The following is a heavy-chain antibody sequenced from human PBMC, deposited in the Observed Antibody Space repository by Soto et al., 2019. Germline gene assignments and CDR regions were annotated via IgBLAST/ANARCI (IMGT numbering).Heavy chain of an antibody. CDR1: GFIFSDAW. V-gene: IGHV3-15*01. Sequence: EAQLVESGGGLVKSGGSLRLSCAASGFIFSDAWMSWVRQAPGKGLEWVGRIKSKTDGGTTDYAAPVKGRFTISRDDSKTTLYLQMHSLKIEDTAVYYCATDRSWGQGTLVTVSS. CDR2: IKSKTDGGTT. CDR3: ATDRS. J-gene: IGHJ5*02.